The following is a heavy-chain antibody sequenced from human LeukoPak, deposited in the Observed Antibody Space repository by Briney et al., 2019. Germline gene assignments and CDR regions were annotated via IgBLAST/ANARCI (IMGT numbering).Heavy chain of an antibody. CDR3: ARDEVLRFLEWLLQLDY. Sequence: PGGSLRLSCAASGFTFSSYAMHWVRQAPGKGLEWVAVISYDGSNKYYADSVKGRFTISRDNSKNTLYLQMNSLRAEDTAVYHCARDEVLRFLEWLLQLDYWGQGTLVTVSS. D-gene: IGHD3-3*01. CDR1: GFTFSSYA. J-gene: IGHJ4*02. CDR2: ISYDGSNK. V-gene: IGHV3-30*04.